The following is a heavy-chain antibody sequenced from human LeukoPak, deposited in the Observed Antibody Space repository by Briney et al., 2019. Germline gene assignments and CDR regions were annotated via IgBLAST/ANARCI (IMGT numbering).Heavy chain of an antibody. Sequence: GGSLRLSCEASGFTFSDPYMSWIRQAPGKGLECLSYISGSGTDINYADSVRGRFTISRDNAKNLLYLQMNDLRAEDTAVYYCAELGITMIGGVWGKGTTVTISS. D-gene: IGHD3-10*02. CDR3: AELGITMIGGV. V-gene: IGHV3-11*04. CDR2: ISGSGTDI. J-gene: IGHJ6*04. CDR1: GFTFSDPY.